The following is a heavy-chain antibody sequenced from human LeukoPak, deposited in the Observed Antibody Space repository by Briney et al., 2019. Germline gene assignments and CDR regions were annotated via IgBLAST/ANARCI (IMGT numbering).Heavy chain of an antibody. D-gene: IGHD3-3*01. CDR2: IYSGGST. CDR1: GFTVSSNY. V-gene: IGHV3-66*01. Sequence: GGSLRLSCAVSGFTVSSNYMSWVRQAPGKGLEWVSLIYSGGSTYYADSVKGRFTISRDNSKNTMYLQMNSLRVEDTAVYYCARVFRPSLTVFIIRGAFDIWGQGTMVTVSS. J-gene: IGHJ3*02. CDR3: ARVFRPSLTVFIIRGAFDI.